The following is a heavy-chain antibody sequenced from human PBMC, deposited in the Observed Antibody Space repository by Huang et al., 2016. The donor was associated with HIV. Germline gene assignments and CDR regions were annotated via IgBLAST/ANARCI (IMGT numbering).Heavy chain of an antibody. Sequence: QILLIESGGGVVQPGRSLRLSCAASGFTFSSYGMHWVRQAPGKGLEWWAVIAYDEDNKYYADSVRGRFTISRDNSKNTLYLQMNSLRIEDTAVYYCARGPIRFLAWLLNFDYWGQGALVTVSS. D-gene: IGHD3-3*01. CDR1: GFTFSSYG. V-gene: IGHV3-30*03. CDR2: IAYDEDNK. CDR3: ARGPIRFLAWLLNFDY. J-gene: IGHJ4*02.